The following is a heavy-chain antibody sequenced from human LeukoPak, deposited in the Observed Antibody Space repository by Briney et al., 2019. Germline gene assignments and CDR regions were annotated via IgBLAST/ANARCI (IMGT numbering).Heavy chain of an antibody. CDR1: GFTFSSYE. D-gene: IGHD6-13*01. J-gene: IGHJ4*02. V-gene: IGHV3-48*03. Sequence: GGSPRLSCAASGFTFSSYEMNWVRQAPGKGLEWVSYISSSGSTIYYADSVKGRFTISRDNSKNTLYLQMNSLRAEDTAVYYCAKDTPIAAAGTITTLPLGYWGQGTLVTVSS. CDR2: ISSSGSTI. CDR3: AKDTPIAAAGTITTLPLGY.